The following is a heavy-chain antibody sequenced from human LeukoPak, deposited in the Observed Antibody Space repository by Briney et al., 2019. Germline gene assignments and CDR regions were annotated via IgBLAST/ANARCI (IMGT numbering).Heavy chain of an antibody. CDR1: GFTFSSYS. CDR3: ARFRLSGADY. Sequence: AGGSLRLSCAASGFTFSSYSMNWVRQAPGKGLEWVSYISSSSSTIYYAESVKGRFTISRDNAKNSLYLQMNSLRAEDTAVYYCARFRLSGADYWGQGTLVTVSS. D-gene: IGHD3-10*01. CDR2: ISSSSSTI. J-gene: IGHJ4*02. V-gene: IGHV3-48*01.